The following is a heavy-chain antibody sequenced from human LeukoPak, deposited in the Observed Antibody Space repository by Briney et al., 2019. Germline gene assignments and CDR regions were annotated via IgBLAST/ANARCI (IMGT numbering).Heavy chain of an antibody. CDR1: GGTFSSYA. CDR2: IIPILGIA. J-gene: IGHJ6*02. D-gene: IGHD3-3*01. Sequence: ASVKVSCKASGGTFSSYAISWVRQAPGQGLEWMGRIIPILGIANYAQKFQGRVTITADKSTSTAYMELSSLRSEDTAVYYCARWGSDFWSGYYTQTYGMDVWGQGTTVTVSS. CDR3: ARWGSDFWSGYYTQTYGMDV. V-gene: IGHV1-69*04.